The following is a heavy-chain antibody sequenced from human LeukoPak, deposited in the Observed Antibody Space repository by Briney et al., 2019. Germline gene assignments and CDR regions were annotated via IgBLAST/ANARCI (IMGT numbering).Heavy chain of an antibody. D-gene: IGHD6-13*01. J-gene: IGHJ4*02. CDR3: AKDLARQQLVLLHRLGYFDY. V-gene: IGHV3-30*18. CDR1: GFTFSSYG. CDR2: ISYDGSNK. Sequence: GGSLRLSCAASGFTFSSYGMHWVRQAPGKGLEWVAVISYDGSNKYYADSVKGRFTISRDNSKNTLYLQMNSLRAEDTAVYYCAKDLARQQLVLLHRLGYFDYWGQGTLVTVSS.